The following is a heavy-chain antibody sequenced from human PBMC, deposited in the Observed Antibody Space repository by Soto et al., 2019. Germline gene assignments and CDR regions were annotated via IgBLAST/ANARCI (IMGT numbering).Heavy chain of an antibody. D-gene: IGHD6-19*01. CDR1: GFTFSSYW. V-gene: IGHV3-74*01. CDR3: SFQWLVHYYYGMDV. Sequence: PGGSLRLSCAASGFTFSSYWMHWVRQAPGKGLVWVSRINSDGSSTSYADSVKGRFTISRDNAKNTLYLQMNSLRAEDTAVYYCSFQWLVHYYYGMDVWGQGTTVTAP. CDR2: INSDGSST. J-gene: IGHJ6*02.